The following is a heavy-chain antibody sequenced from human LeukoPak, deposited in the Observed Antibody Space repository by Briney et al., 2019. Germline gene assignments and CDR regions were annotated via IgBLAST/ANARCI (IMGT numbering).Heavy chain of an antibody. CDR2: ISTTGTTI. V-gene: IGHV3-48*02. CDR1: GFTFGAYH. Sequence: GGSLRLSCAASGFTFGAYHINWVRQAPGKGLEWISYISTTGTTIHYADSVKGRFAISRDNAKSSLYLQMNSLRDEDTAVYYCAGVWQDYSGVDYWGQGTLVTVSS. CDR3: AGVWQDYSGVDY. D-gene: IGHD2-21*01. J-gene: IGHJ4*02.